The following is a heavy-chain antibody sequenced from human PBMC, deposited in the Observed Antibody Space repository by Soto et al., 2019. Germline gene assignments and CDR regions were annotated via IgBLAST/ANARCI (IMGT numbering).Heavy chain of an antibody. V-gene: IGHV6-1*01. J-gene: IGHJ4*02. Sequence: SQTLSLTCVISGDRVSSNTAAWNWIRSSPSRGLEWLGRTYYRSNWRHDYAVSVKSRITVNPDTSKNHFSLQLNSVTPDDTAVDCCVSGVARSAFDIWGQGTLVTVSS. CDR2: TYYRSNWRH. D-gene: IGHD6-19*01. CDR3: VSGVARSAFDI. CDR1: GDRVSSNTAA.